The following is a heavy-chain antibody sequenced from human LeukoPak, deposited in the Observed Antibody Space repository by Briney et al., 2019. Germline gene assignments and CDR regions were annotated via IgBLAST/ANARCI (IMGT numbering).Heavy chain of an antibody. Sequence: SETLSLTCPVYGGSFSGYYWSWIRQPPGKGLKWIGEINHSGSTNYNPSLKSRVTISVDTSKNQFSLKLSSVTAADTAVYYCARGRTGSYYDFWSGYSPAYYYYYGMDVWGQGTTVTVSS. CDR1: GGSFSGYY. V-gene: IGHV4-34*01. D-gene: IGHD3-3*01. J-gene: IGHJ6*02. CDR2: INHSGST. CDR3: ARGRTGSYYDFWSGYSPAYYYYYGMDV.